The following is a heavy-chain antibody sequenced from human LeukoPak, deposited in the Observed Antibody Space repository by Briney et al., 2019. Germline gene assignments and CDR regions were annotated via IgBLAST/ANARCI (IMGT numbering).Heavy chain of an antibody. V-gene: IGHV3-30-3*01. CDR2: ISYDGSNK. D-gene: IGHD2-2*01. Sequence: GGSLRLSCAASGFTFSSYAMHWVRQAPGKGLEWVAVISYDGSNKYYADSVKGRFTISRDNAKNSLYLQMNSLRAEDTAVYYCARDYENIVVVPAAIAYWGQGTLVTVSS. CDR1: GFTFSSYA. J-gene: IGHJ4*02. CDR3: ARDYENIVVVPAAIAY.